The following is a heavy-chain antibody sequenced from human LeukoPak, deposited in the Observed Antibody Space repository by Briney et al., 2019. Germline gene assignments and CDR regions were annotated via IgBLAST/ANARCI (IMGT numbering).Heavy chain of an antibody. Sequence: SETLSLTCGVSGGSFSADYWTRIRQPPGKGLEWIGEIDHGGSTNYNPSLKSRVTISQDTSKNQFSLHLRSVTAADTAVYYCARESGSYYGSGSYYIDYWGQGTLVTVSS. CDR2: IDHGGST. J-gene: IGHJ4*02. D-gene: IGHD3-10*01. CDR1: GGSFSADY. CDR3: ARESGSYYGSGSYYIDY. V-gene: IGHV4-34*01.